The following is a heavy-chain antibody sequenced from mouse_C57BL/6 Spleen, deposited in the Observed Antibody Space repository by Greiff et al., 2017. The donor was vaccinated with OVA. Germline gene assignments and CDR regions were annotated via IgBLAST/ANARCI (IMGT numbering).Heavy chain of an antibody. D-gene: IGHD2-4*01. J-gene: IGHJ3*01. V-gene: IGHV1-66*01. CDR3: SRSYDYWFAY. Sequence: QVQLQQSGPELVKPGASVKISCKASGYSFTSYYIHWVKQRPGQGLEWIGWIYPGSGNTKYNEKFKAKATLTADTSYSTAYMQLSSLTSEVSAVYYCSRSYDYWFAYWGQGTLVTVSA. CDR1: GYSFTSYY. CDR2: IYPGSGNT.